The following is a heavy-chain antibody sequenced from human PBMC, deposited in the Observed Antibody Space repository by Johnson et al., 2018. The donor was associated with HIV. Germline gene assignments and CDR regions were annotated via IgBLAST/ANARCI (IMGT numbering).Heavy chain of an antibody. V-gene: IGHV3-9*01. CDR2: ISWNSGSI. CDR3: AKDMVVRENGAFDI. J-gene: IGHJ3*02. D-gene: IGHD3-10*01. CDR1: GFSFDAYG. Sequence: QLVESGGGVVRPGGSLRLSCAASGFSFDAYGMHWVRQAPGKGLEWVSGISWNSGSIGYADSVKGRFTISRDNAKNSLYLQMNSLRAEDTALYYCAKDMVVRENGAFDIWGQGTMVTVSS.